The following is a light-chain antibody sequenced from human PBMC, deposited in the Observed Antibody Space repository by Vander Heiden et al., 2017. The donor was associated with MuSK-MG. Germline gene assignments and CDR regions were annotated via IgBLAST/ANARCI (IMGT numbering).Light chain of an antibody. Sequence: DIVLPQPPLPLPVPPGEPASISCRSSQSFLHSNGYTYLDWYLQRPGQSPRLLIYWGSTRASGIPDRFSGSGSGTDFTLNISSVEAEDFGVYYCMQDINSLPFTFGAGTKVEIK. CDR2: WGS. J-gene: IGKJ4*01. CDR3: MQDINSLPFT. CDR1: QSFLHSNGYTY. V-gene: IGKV2-28*01.